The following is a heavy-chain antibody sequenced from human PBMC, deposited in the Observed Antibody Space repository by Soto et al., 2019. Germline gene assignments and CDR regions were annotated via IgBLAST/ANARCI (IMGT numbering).Heavy chain of an antibody. D-gene: IGHD2-21*02. J-gene: IGHJ4*01. CDR2: INESGDST. V-gene: IGHV3-23*01. CDR1: GRTFNNSA. CDR3: VKRNCGDCPWSS. Sequence: GGSLRLSCAAAGRTFNNSAMSWVRQAPGKGLKYVSSINESGDSTFYADSVKGRFTISRDNSRSTLHLQMNSLRADVSAVYYCVKRNCGDCPWSSWGQGTLVTVSS.